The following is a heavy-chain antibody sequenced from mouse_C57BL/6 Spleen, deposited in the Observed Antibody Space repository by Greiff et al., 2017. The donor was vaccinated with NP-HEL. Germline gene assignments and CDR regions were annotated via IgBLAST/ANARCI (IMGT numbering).Heavy chain of an antibody. J-gene: IGHJ4*01. CDR3: ARSDYGSSYDYYAMDY. Sequence: EVKLVESGGGLVKPGGSLKLSCAASGFTFSDYGMHWVRQAPEKGLEWVAYISSGSSTIYYADTVKGRFTISRDNAKNTLFLQMTSLRSEDTAMYYCARSDYGSSYDYYAMDYWGQGTSVTVSS. D-gene: IGHD1-1*01. CDR1: GFTFSDYG. CDR2: ISSGSSTI. V-gene: IGHV5-17*01.